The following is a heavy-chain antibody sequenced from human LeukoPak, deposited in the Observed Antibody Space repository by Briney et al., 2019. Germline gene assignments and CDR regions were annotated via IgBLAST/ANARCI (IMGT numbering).Heavy chain of an antibody. CDR2: IYPGDSDT. CDR1: GYSFTSYW. V-gene: IGHV5-51*07. D-gene: IGHD3-3*01. Sequence: GESLKISCMGSGYSFTSYWIGWVHQMPGKGLEWMGIIYPGDSDTRYSPSFQGQVTISADKSISTAYLQWSSLKASDTAMYYCARRSRGLRFLEWLSDDYWGQGTLVTVSS. CDR3: ARRSRGLRFLEWLSDDY. J-gene: IGHJ4*02.